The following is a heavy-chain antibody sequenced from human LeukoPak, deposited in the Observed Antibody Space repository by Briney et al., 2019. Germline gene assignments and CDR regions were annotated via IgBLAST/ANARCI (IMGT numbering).Heavy chain of an antibody. V-gene: IGHV3-21*04. CDR3: ARLGAAAGTGDY. J-gene: IGHJ4*02. CDR1: GFTFSSYS. CDR2: ISSSSSYI. D-gene: IGHD6-13*01. Sequence: GGSLRLSCAASGFTFSSYSMNWVRQAPGKGLEWVSSISSSSSYIYYADSVKGRFTISRDNAKNSLYLQMNSLRAEDTALYHCARLGAAAGTGDYWGQGTLVTVSS.